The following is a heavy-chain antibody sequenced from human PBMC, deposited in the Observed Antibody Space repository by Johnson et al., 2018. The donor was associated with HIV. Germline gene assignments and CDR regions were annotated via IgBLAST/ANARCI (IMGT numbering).Heavy chain of an antibody. CDR1: GFTFSSYA. V-gene: IGHV3-30*04. Sequence: QVQLVESGGGVVQPGRSLRLSCAASGFTFSSYAMHWVRQAPGKGLEWVAVISYDGSNKYYADSVKGRFTISRDNSKNTLYLQMNSLRAEDTAVYYCVFFYASFDIWGQGTMVTVSS. J-gene: IGHJ3*02. CDR2: ISYDGSNK. D-gene: IGHD2/OR15-2a*01. CDR3: VFFYASFDI.